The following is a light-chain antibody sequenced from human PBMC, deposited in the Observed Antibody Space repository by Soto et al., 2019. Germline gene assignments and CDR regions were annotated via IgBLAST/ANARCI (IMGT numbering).Light chain of an antibody. CDR1: QSITTY. J-gene: IGKJ4*01. Sequence: DIQMTQSPSSLSASVGDRVTITCRASQSITTYLNWYQFKPGKAPKMLIYAGTILQGGVPSRFSGSGSGAYFARTSSSLQPEDFATYYCQQSYSIPPSFGGGTNVEIK. CDR2: AGT. CDR3: QQSYSIPPS. V-gene: IGKV1-39*01.